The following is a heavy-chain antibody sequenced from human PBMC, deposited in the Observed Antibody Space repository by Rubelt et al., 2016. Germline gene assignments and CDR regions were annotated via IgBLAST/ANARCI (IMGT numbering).Heavy chain of an antibody. Sequence: QLQLQESGPGLVKPSETLSLTCTVSGGSISSSSYYWGWIRQPPGKGLEWIGYIYYSGGTNYNPSLKSRVTISVDTSKNQFSLKLSSVTAADTAVYYCARLCTYAPACGMDVWGQGTTVTVSS. CDR1: GGSISSSSYY. CDR3: ARLCTYAPACGMDV. CDR2: IYYSGGT. D-gene: IGHD2-8*01. J-gene: IGHJ6*02. V-gene: IGHV4-61*05.